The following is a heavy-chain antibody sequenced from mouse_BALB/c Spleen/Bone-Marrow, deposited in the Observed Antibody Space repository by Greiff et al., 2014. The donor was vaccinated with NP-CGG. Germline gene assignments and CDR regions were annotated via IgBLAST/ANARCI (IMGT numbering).Heavy chain of an antibody. J-gene: IGHJ3*01. CDR2: ISSGGSYI. Sequence: LEWVATISSGGSYIYYLDSVKGRFTISRDNAKNTLYLQMSSLRSEDTAMYYCARPNYYGYDDALAYWGQGTLVTVSA. V-gene: IGHV5-9-1*01. CDR3: ARPNYYGYDDALAY. D-gene: IGHD2-2*01.